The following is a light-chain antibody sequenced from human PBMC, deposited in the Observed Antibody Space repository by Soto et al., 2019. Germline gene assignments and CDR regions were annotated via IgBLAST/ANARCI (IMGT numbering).Light chain of an antibody. CDR1: SSDIGNYNY. J-gene: IGLJ1*01. CDR2: DVS. Sequence: QSALTQPDSVSGSPGQSVAISCTAASSDIGNYNYVSWYQQRPGKVPKLIIHDVSDRPSGVSDRFSGSKSGNTASLTISGLRAEDEADYYCSSYTSTSTHVSGTGTKVTVL. V-gene: IGLV2-14*03. CDR3: SSYTSTSTHV.